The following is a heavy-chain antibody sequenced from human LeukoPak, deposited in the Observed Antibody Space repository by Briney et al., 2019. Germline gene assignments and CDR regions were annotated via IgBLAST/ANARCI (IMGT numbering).Heavy chain of an antibody. CDR3: AKDRYCSSPSCPIDY. CDR2: ISGNRDKI. V-gene: IGHV3-9*01. CDR1: GFTFDEYA. Sequence: GGSLRLSCATSGFTFDEYAMHWVRQPPGKGLEWVAGISGNRDKIGYADSVKGRSTISRDSAKRSLYLQMSSLRAEDTALYFCAKDRYCSSPSCPIDYWGQGILVTVSS. J-gene: IGHJ4*02. D-gene: IGHD2-2*01.